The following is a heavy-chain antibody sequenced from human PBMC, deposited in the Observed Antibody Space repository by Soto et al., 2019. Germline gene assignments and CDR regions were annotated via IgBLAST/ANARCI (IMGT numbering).Heavy chain of an antibody. D-gene: IGHD2-2*01. CDR1: GFTFSSYS. CDR2: ISSSSSTI. V-gene: IGHV3-48*01. CDR3: ARDESPAAGMDV. Sequence: EVQLVESGGGLVQPGGSLRLSCAASGFTFSSYSMNWVRQAPGKGLEWVSYISSSSSTIYYADSVKGRFTISRDNAKNPLYLQMNSLRAEDTAVYYCARDESPAAGMDVWGKGTTVTVSS. J-gene: IGHJ6*03.